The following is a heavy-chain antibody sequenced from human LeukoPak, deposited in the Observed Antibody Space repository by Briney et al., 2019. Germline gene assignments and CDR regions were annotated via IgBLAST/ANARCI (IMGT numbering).Heavy chain of an antibody. D-gene: IGHD6-13*01. J-gene: IGHJ4*02. CDR3: ARGSEQQLVYPFDF. CDR2: VYHSGST. CDR1: GYSISSDYY. Sequence: SETLSLTCTVSGYSISSDYYWGWIRQPPGKALEWIGKVYHSGSTYYNPSLKSRVTISVDTSKNHFSLKLSSVTAADTAMYYCARGSEQQLVYPFDFWGQGALVTVSS. V-gene: IGHV4-38-2*02.